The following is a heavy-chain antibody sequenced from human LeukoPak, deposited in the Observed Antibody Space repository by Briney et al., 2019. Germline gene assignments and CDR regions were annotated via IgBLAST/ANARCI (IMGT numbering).Heavy chain of an antibody. V-gene: IGHV3-21*04. CDR1: GFTFSSYS. CDR3: AKDIGVSGYSAFDI. Sequence: NPGGSLRLSCAASGFTFSSYSMNWVRQAPGKGLEWVSSISSSSSYIYYADSVKGRFTISRDNAKNSLYLQMNSLRAEDTALYYCAKDIGVSGYSAFDIWGQGTMVTVSS. D-gene: IGHD5-18*01. J-gene: IGHJ3*02. CDR2: ISSSSSYI.